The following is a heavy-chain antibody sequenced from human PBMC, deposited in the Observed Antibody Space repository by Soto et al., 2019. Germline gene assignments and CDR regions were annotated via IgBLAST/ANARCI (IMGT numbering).Heavy chain of an antibody. CDR2: ISGSGGST. CDR3: ARDYGIAVAGNWFDP. D-gene: IGHD6-19*01. Sequence: EVQLLESGGGLVQPGGSLRLSCAASGFTFSSYAMSWVRQAPGKGLEWVSAISGSGGSTYYADSVKGRFTISRDNSKNTLYLQMNSLRAEDTAVYYCARDYGIAVAGNWFDPWGQGTLVTVSS. CDR1: GFTFSSYA. J-gene: IGHJ5*02. V-gene: IGHV3-23*01.